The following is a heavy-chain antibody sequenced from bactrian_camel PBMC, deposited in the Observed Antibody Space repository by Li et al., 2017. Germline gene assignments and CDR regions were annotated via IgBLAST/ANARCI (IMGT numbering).Heavy chain of an antibody. CDR2: IDSDGST. Sequence: HVQLVESGGGSAQAGGSLRLSCAASGYIYSSYCMAWFRQAPGKEREGVGAIDSDGSTSYRDSVKGRFTISKDNAKNTLYLQIDTLKPEDTAMYYCAADRGRRTVLAGCPFGEYKHWGQGTQVTVS. CDR3: AADRGRRTVLAGCPFGEYKH. D-gene: IGHD6*01. CDR1: GYIYSSYC. V-gene: IGHV3S53*01. J-gene: IGHJ4*01.